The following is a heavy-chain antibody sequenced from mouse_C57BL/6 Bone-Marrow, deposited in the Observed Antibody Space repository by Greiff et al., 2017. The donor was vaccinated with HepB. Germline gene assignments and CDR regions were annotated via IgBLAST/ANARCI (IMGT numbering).Heavy chain of an antibody. CDR1: GFTFSSYG. J-gene: IGHJ4*01. V-gene: IGHV5-6*02. Sequence: EVKLVESGGDLVKPGGSLKLSCAASGFTFSSYGMSWVRQTPDKRLEWVATISSGGSYTYYPDSVKGRFTISRDNAKNTLYLHMSSLTSEDTAMYYCARRAYGTYAMDYWGQGTSVTVSS. D-gene: IGHD2-1*01. CDR3: ARRAYGTYAMDY. CDR2: ISSGGSYT.